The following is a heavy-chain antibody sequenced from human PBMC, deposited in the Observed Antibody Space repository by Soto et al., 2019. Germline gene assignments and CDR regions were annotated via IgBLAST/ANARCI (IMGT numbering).Heavy chain of an antibody. V-gene: IGHV3-7*04. CDR3: ASEPVLRLRSYFDY. J-gene: IGHJ4*02. CDR1: GFTFSSNW. D-gene: IGHD4-17*01. CDR2: IKQDGSEK. Sequence: EVQLVESGGGLVQPGGSLRLSCAASGFTFSSNWMSWVRQAPGKGLEWVANIKQDGSEKYYVDSVKGRFTISRDNAKNSLYLHMNSLRAEDAALYYCASEPVLRLRSYFDYWGQGTLVTVSS.